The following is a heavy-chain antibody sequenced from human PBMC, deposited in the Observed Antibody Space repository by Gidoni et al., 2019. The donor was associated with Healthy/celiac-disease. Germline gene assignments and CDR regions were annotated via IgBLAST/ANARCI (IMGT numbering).Heavy chain of an antibody. D-gene: IGHD5-18*01. CDR2: IYYSGST. CDR3: ARDSRVDTAPDYYYGMDV. CDR1: GGSISSYY. Sequence: QVQLQESGPGLVKPSETLSLTCTVSGGSISSYYWSWIRQPPGKGLEWIGYIYYSGSTNYNPSLKSRVTISVDTSKNQCSLKLSSVTAADTAVYYCARDSRVDTAPDYYYGMDVWGQGTTVTVSS. V-gene: IGHV4-59*01. J-gene: IGHJ6*02.